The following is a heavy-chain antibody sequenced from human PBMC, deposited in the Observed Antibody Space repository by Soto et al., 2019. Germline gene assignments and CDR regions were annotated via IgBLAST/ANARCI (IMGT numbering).Heavy chain of an antibody. CDR2: IYTSGST. V-gene: IGHV4-4*07. CDR3: ARVKLYSSGSNMFDP. D-gene: IGHD6-19*01. Sequence: PSETLSLTCTVSGGSISSYYWSWIRQPAGKGLAWIGRIYTSGSTNYNPSLKSRVTMSVDTSKNQFSLKLSSVTAADTAVYYCARVKLYSSGSNMFDPWGQGTLVTVSS. J-gene: IGHJ5*02. CDR1: GGSISSYY.